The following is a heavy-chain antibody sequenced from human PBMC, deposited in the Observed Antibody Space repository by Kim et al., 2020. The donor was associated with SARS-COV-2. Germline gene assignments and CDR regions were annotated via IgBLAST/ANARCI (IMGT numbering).Heavy chain of an antibody. J-gene: IGHJ3*02. CDR2: MNPNSGNT. CDR1: GYTFTSYD. CDR3: ARWHFDWLQAFDI. D-gene: IGHD3-9*01. Sequence: ASVKVSCKASGYTFTSYDINWVRQATGQGLEWMGWMNPNSGNTGYAQKFQGRVTMTRNTSISTAYMELSSLRSEDTAVYYCARWHFDWLQAFDIWGQGTMVTVSS. V-gene: IGHV1-8*01.